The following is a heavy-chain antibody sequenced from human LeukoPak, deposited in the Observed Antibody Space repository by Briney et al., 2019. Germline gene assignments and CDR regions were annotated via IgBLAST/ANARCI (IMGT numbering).Heavy chain of an antibody. J-gene: IGHJ3*02. V-gene: IGHV3-33*01. CDR2: IWYDGSNK. CDR1: GFTFSSYG. Sequence: PGGSLRLSCAASGFTFSSYGVHWVRQAPGKGLEWVAVIWYDGSNKYYADSVKGRFTISRDNSKNTLYLQMNSLRAEDTAVYYCASLDYGDSSDAFDIWGQGTMVTVSS. D-gene: IGHD4-17*01. CDR3: ASLDYGDSSDAFDI.